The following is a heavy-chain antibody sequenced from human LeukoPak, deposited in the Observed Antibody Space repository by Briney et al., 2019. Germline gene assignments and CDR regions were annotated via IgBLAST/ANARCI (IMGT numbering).Heavy chain of an antibody. CDR3: ARDQGIYNHRIIDS. CDR2: ISAYKGNT. J-gene: IGHJ4*02. V-gene: IGHV1-18*01. Sequence: SLKVSCKASVYTFSSYGISWVRQAPGQGLAWMGWISAYKGNTNFAQEFQGRVTMTTDTSTSTASMELRSLRSDDTAVYYCARDQGIYNHRIIDSWGQGTLVTVSS. D-gene: IGHD5-12*01. CDR1: VYTFSSYG.